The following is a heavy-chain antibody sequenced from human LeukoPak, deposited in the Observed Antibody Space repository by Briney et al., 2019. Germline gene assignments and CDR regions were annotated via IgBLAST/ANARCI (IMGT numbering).Heavy chain of an antibody. V-gene: IGHV3-7*01. CDR3: GRAGGHSTDFDY. Sequence: TGGSLRLSCAPSGFMFSRHWMSWVRQAPGEGPEWVANIKQDGSERYYVDSVKGRFTISRDNAKNSLYLQMNSLRPEDTAVYYCGRAGGHSTDFDYWGQGTLVTVSS. J-gene: IGHJ4*02. CDR2: IKQDGSER. CDR1: GFMFSRHW. D-gene: IGHD2/OR15-2a*01.